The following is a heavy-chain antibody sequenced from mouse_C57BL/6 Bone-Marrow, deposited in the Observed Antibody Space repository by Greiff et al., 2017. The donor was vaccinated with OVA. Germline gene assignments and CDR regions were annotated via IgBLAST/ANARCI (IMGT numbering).Heavy chain of an antibody. D-gene: IGHD4-1*01. V-gene: IGHV1-81*01. CDR1: GYTFTSYG. CDR2: IYPRRGNT. Sequence: VKLMESGAELARPGASVKLSCKASGYTFTSYGISWVKQRTGQGLEWIGEIYPRRGNTYYNEKFKGKATLTADKSSSTAYMELRSLTSEDSAVYFCAKRTGIAYWGQGTTLTVSS. CDR3: AKRTGIAY. J-gene: IGHJ2*01.